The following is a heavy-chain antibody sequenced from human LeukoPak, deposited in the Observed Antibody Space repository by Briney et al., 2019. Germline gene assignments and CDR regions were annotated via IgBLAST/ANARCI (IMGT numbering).Heavy chain of an antibody. Sequence: GGSQTLFCAASGFTFNNYGLSWVCQAPGKGLEWVSTISASGGSTYYADSVKGRFSISRDNSKNTLYLQMNSLRAEDTAVYYRAKVYCSSTSCYYSNWGQRTLVTVSS. V-gene: IGHV3-23*01. CDR1: GFTFNNYG. J-gene: IGHJ4*02. CDR3: AKVYCSSTSCYYSN. D-gene: IGHD2-2*01. CDR2: ISASGGST.